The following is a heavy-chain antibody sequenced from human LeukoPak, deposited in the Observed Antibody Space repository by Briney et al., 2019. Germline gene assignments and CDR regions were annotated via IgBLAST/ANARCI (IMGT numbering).Heavy chain of an antibody. V-gene: IGHV4-30-2*01. CDR2: IYHSGST. CDR1: GGSISSGGYS. Sequence: SETLSLTCAVSGGSISSGGYSWSWIRQPPGKGLEWIGYIYHSGSTYCNPSLKSRVTISVDRSKNQFSLKLSSVTAADTAVYYCAREAHLIVVVVAATDYDAFDIWGQGTMVTVSS. D-gene: IGHD2-15*01. CDR3: AREAHLIVVVVAATDYDAFDI. J-gene: IGHJ3*02.